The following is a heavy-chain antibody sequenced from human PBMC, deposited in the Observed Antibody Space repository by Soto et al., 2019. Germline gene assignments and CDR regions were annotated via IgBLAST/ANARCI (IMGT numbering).Heavy chain of an antibody. CDR2: INHSGST. J-gene: IGHJ4*02. D-gene: IGHD2-8*02. V-gene: IGHV4-34*01. CDR3: ARDKITGLFDY. CDR1: GGSFSGYY. Sequence: SETLSLTCAVYGGSFSGYYWTWIRQPPGTGLEWIGEINHSGSTNYNPSLKSRVTISVDTSKNQFSLKLTSVTAADTAVYFCARDKITGLFDYWGQGTLVT.